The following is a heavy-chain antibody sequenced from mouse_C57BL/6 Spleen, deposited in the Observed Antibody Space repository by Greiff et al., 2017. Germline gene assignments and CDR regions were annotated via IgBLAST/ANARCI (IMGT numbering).Heavy chain of an antibody. J-gene: IGHJ1*03. D-gene: IGHD1-1*01. Sequence: EVKLMESGPGMVKPSQSLSLTCTVTGYSITSGYDWHWIRHFPGNKLEWMGYISYSGSTNYNPSLKSRISITHDTSKNHFFLKLNAVTTEATATYYCAREGTTVVATGYFDVWGTGTTVTVSS. CDR3: AREGTTVVATGYFDV. V-gene: IGHV3-1*01. CDR2: ISYSGST. CDR1: GYSITSGYD.